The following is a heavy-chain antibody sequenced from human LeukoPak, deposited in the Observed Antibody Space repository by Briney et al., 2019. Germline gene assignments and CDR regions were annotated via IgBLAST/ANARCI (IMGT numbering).Heavy chain of an antibody. CDR2: ISAYNGNT. CDR3: ARYYYDTPLAFDI. J-gene: IGHJ3*02. V-gene: IGHV1-18*01. D-gene: IGHD3-22*01. CDR1: GYTFTSYG. Sequence: ASVKVSCKASGYTFTSYGISWVRQTPGQGLEWMGWISAYNGNTNYAQKLQGRVTMTTDTSTSTAYMELRSLRSDGTAVYYCARYYYDTPLAFDIWGQGTMVTVSS.